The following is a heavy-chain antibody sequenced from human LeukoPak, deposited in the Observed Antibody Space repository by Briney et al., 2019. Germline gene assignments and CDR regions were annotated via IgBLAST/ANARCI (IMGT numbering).Heavy chain of an antibody. D-gene: IGHD3-10*01. J-gene: IGHJ4*02. V-gene: IGHV3-23*01. CDR1: GFTFNTYA. CDR2: ISGSDGST. Sequence: GGSLRLSCAASGFTFNTYAMNWVRHAQGQGLEWVSAISGSDGSTYYADSVRGRFTISRDNSKNTLYLQMNSLRAEDTAVYYCAKDRGDVDLQYFDSWGQGTLVTVSS. CDR3: AKDRGDVDLQYFDS.